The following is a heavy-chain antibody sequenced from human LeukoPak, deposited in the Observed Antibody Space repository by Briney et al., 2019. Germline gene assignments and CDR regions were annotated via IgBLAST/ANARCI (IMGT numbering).Heavy chain of an antibody. J-gene: IGHJ4*02. V-gene: IGHV3-30-3*01. D-gene: IGHD6-19*01. Sequence: PGGSLRLSCAASGFTFSSYAMHWVRQAPGKELEWVAVISYDGSNKYYADSVKGRFTISRDNSKNTLYLQMNSLRAEDTAVYCCARDLDLIAVAGPLGYWGQGTLVTVSS. CDR2: ISYDGSNK. CDR1: GFTFSSYA. CDR3: ARDLDLIAVAGPLGY.